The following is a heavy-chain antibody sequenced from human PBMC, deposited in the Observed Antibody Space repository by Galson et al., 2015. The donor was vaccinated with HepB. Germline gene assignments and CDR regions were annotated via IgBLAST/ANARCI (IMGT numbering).Heavy chain of an antibody. Sequence: SLRLSCAASGFAFNNAWMNWVRQAPGKGLEWVGRIKSKTYGGTTEYAAPVKGRFTISRDDSKDMLYLQMNSLNTEDTAVYYCTTGIYDSGGIDYWGQGTLVTVSS. CDR2: IKSKTYGGTT. CDR3: TTGIYDSGGIDY. V-gene: IGHV3-15*07. J-gene: IGHJ4*02. CDR1: GFAFNNAW. D-gene: IGHD3-22*01.